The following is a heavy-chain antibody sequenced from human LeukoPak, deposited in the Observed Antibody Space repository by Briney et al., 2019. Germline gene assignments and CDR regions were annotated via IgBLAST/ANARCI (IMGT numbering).Heavy chain of an antibody. J-gene: IGHJ5*02. CDR2: MNPNSGNT. V-gene: IGHV1-8*01. D-gene: IGHD1-26*01. CDR1: GYTFTSYD. CDR3: ARVFGSYWFDP. Sequence: ASVKVSCKASGYTFTSYDINWVRQTTGQGLEWMGWMNPNSGNTGYAQKFQGRVTMTRNTSISTAYMELSSLRSKDTAVYYCARVFGSYWFDPWGQGTLVTVSS.